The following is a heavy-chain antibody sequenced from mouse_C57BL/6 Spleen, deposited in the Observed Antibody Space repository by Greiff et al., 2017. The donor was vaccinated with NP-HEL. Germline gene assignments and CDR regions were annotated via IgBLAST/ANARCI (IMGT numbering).Heavy chain of an antibody. CDR3: ARSGYDYDYFDY. Sequence: QVQLQQSGAELMKPGASVKLSCKATGYTFTGYWIEWVKQRPGHGLELIGDILPGSGSTNYNEKFKGKATFTADTSSNTAYMQLSRLTTEDSAIYYCARSGYDYDYFDYWGQGTTLTVSS. CDR1: GYTFTGYW. J-gene: IGHJ2*01. V-gene: IGHV1-9*01. CDR2: ILPGSGST. D-gene: IGHD2-4*01.